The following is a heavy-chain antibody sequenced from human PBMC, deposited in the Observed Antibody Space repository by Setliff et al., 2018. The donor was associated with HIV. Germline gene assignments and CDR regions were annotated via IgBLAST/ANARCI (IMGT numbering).Heavy chain of an antibody. Sequence: ASVKVSCKASGYSFSRSWVQWVRQAPGQGLEWMGWMNPNSGRAGSAQMFQGRLTMTRDTSTSTAYMELSSLTSDDTAIYYCARGRLSWSPDFWGQGTLVTVSS. V-gene: IGHV1-8*01. CDR1: GYSFSRSW. CDR3: ARGRLSWSPDF. J-gene: IGHJ4*02. CDR2: MNPNSGRA.